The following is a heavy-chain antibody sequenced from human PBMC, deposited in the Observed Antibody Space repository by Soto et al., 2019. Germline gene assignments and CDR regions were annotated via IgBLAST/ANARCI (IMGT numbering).Heavy chain of an antibody. CDR1: GGTFSSYA. D-gene: IGHD5-18*01. J-gene: IGHJ6*02. CDR2: IIPIFGTA. V-gene: IGHV1-69*13. CDR3: ARVSGAEYSYGYFHPSYYYGMDV. Sequence: SVKVSCKASGGTFSSYAISWVRQAPGQGLEWMGGIIPIFGTANYAQKFQGRVTITADESTSTAYMELSSLRSEDTAVYYCARVSGAEYSYGYFHPSYYYGMDVWGQGTTVTVSS.